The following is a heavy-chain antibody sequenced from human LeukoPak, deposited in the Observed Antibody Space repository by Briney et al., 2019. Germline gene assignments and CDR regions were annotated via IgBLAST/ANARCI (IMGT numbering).Heavy chain of an antibody. D-gene: IGHD3-22*01. CDR1: GFTFSNYW. J-gene: IGHJ4*02. Sequence: GGSLRLSCAASGFTFSNYWMHWVRHVPGKGLVCVSRINIDGTSTSYADSVKGRFTISRDNAKNALYLQMNSLRPEDTAVYYCAKELKPMIVVADLFDYWGQGTLVTVSS. CDR2: INIDGTST. CDR3: AKELKPMIVVADLFDY. V-gene: IGHV3-74*01.